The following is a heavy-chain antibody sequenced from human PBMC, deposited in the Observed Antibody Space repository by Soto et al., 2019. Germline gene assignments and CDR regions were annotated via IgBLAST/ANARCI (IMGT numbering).Heavy chain of an antibody. CDR2: ISYDGSNK. D-gene: IGHD3-3*01. CDR1: GFTFSSDF. J-gene: IGHJ4*02. CDR3: AKPDRDYDFWSGTIDY. V-gene: IGHV3-30*18. Sequence: GGSLRLSWAASGFTFSSDFMHWVRQAPGKGLEWVAVISYDGSNKYYADSVKGRFTISRDNSKNTLYLQMNSLRAEDAAVYYCAKPDRDYDFWSGTIDYWGQGTLVTVSS.